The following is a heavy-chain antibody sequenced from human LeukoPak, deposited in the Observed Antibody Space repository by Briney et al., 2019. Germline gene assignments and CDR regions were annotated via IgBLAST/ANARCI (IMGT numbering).Heavy chain of an antibody. V-gene: IGHV3-30*04. Sequence: GGSLRLSCAASGFTFSSYAMHWVRQAPGKGLEWVAVISYDGSNKYHADSVKGRFTISRDNSKNTLYLQMNSLRAEDTAVYYCARDGKDDYGDYGYYYYYMDVWGKGTTVTVSS. CDR2: ISYDGSNK. CDR3: ARDGKDDYGDYGYYYYYMDV. D-gene: IGHD4-17*01. J-gene: IGHJ6*03. CDR1: GFTFSSYA.